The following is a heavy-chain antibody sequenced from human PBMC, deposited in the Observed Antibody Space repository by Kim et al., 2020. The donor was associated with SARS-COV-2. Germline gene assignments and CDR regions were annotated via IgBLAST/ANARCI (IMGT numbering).Heavy chain of an antibody. J-gene: IGHJ6*02. CDR2: INTNTGNP. CDR1: GYTFTSYA. V-gene: IGHV7-4-1*02. Sequence: ASVKVSCKASGYTFTSYAMNWVRQAPGQGLEWMGWINTNTGNPTYAQGFTGRFVFSLDTSVSTAYLQISSLKAEDTAVYYCARGGDSSSWWAFYYYGMDVWGQGTTVTVSS. D-gene: IGHD6-13*01. CDR3: ARGGDSSSWWAFYYYGMDV.